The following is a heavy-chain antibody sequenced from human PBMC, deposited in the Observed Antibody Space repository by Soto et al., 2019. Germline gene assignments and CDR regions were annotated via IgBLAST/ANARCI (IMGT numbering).Heavy chain of an antibody. D-gene: IGHD3-16*01. CDR3: ARGVLH. CDR1: GGSISSGGYY. CDR2: IYYSRST. J-gene: IGHJ4*02. Sequence: QVQLQESGPGLVKPSQTLSLTCTVSGGSISSGGYYWSWIRQHPGKGLVWIGSIYYSRSTYYNPSRKSLVIISIETSKNQFCLKLSSVIAADAAVYYCARGVLHWGQGTLVTVSS. V-gene: IGHV4-31*01.